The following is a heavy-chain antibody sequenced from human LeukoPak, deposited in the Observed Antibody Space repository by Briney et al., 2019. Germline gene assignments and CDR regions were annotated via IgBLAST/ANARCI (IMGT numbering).Heavy chain of an antibody. J-gene: IGHJ4*02. CDR3: ARNAAYCLDY. D-gene: IGHD1-26*01. CDR2: IYYSGST. V-gene: IGHV4-39*07. CDR1: GGSISSGDYY. Sequence: SETLSLTCTVSGGSISSGDYYWSWIRQPPGKGLEWIGSIYYSGSTYYNPFLKSRVTISVDTSKNQFSLKLTSVTAADTAIYYCARNAAYCLDYWGQGTLVTVSS.